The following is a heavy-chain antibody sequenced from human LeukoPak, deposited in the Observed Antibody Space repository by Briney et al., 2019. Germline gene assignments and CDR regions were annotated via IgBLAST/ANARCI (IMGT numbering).Heavy chain of an antibody. CDR2: IAWDGSFE. CDR3: SRYSGKVVGTGLPS. Sequence: GGSLRLSCEASGFTFASYTMHWVRQPPGKGLEWVSLIAWDGSFECYEEYVKGQFTISRNNSKSSLYRQTNALRPEDTAFYYGSRYSGKVVGTGLPSWGQGTLVTVSS. J-gene: IGHJ5*02. D-gene: IGHD5-18*01. V-gene: IGHV3-43*01. CDR1: GFTFASYT.